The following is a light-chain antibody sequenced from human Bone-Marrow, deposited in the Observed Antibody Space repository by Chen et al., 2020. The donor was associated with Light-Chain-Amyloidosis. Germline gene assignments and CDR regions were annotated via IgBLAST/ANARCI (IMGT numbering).Light chain of an antibody. Sequence: EIVLTQSPGTLSLSPGEGANLSCRASQTISSNYLTRYQQKFGQAPRLLIYGSSSRATCIPDRFTGSGSGTDFTLTINRLEPEDFAMYYCQQYGTSPLTFGGGTKVEIK. J-gene: IGKJ4*01. V-gene: IGKV3-20*01. CDR1: QTISSNY. CDR2: GSS. CDR3: QQYGTSPLT.